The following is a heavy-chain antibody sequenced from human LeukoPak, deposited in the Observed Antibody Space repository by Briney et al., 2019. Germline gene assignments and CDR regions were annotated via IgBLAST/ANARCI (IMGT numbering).Heavy chain of an antibody. V-gene: IGHV3-23*01. J-gene: IGHJ6*02. D-gene: IGHD5-18*01. CDR2: ISGSGGST. Sequence: GGSLRLSCAASGFTFSSYAMSWARQAPGKGLEWVSAISGSGGSTYYADSVKGRFTISRDNSKNTLYLQMNSLRAEDTAVYYCAKDPIPGYSYGDYYYYGMDVWGQGTTVTVSS. CDR1: GFTFSSYA. CDR3: AKDPIPGYSYGDYYYYGMDV.